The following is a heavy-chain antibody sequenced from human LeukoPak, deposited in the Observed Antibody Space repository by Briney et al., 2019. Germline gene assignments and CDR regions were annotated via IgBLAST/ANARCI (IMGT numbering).Heavy chain of an antibody. CDR1: GGSISSSNW. J-gene: IGHJ6*03. CDR2: IYDSGST. D-gene: IGHD2-2*01. V-gene: IGHV4-4*02. CDR3: ARVVPAANYYYYYYYMDV. Sequence: PSETLSLTCAVSGGSISSSNWWSWVRQPPGKGLEWIGEIYDSGSTNYNPSLKSRVTISVDKSKNQFSLKLSSVTAADTAVYYCARVVPAANYYYYYYYMDVWGKGTTVTVSS.